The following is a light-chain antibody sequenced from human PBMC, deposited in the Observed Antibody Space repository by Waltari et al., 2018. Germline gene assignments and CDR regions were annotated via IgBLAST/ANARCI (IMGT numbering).Light chain of an antibody. CDR2: KES. CDR3: QQYNSYSLLT. J-gene: IGKJ4*01. Sequence: DIQMTQSPSTLSASVGDRFTITCRASQSIGNWFAWYQQKPGKAPKLLIYKESTLESVVPSRFSGSGSGTEFTLTISSLQPDDFATYYCQQYNSYSLLTFGGGTKVEIK. CDR1: QSIGNW. V-gene: IGKV1-5*03.